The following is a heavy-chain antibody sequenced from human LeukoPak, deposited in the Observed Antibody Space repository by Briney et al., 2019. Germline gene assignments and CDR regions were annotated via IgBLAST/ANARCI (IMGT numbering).Heavy chain of an antibody. CDR3: ARDSGRIAARGFDY. CDR1: GFTFSSYS. Sequence: PGGSLRLSCAASGFTFSSYSMNWVRQAPGKGLEWVSYISSSSSTIYYADSVKGRFTISRDNAKNSLYLQMNSLRAEDTAVYYCARDSGRIAARGFDYWGQGTLVTVSS. CDR2: ISSSSSTI. J-gene: IGHJ4*02. V-gene: IGHV3-48*01. D-gene: IGHD6-6*01.